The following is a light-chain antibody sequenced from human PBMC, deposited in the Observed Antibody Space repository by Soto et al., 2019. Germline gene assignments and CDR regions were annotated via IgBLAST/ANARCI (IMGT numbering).Light chain of an antibody. J-gene: IGKJ2*01. CDR1: QSLLHSNGYNY. CDR3: MQALQNPYT. Sequence: DIVMTQSPLSLPVTPGEPASISCRSSQSLLHSNGYNYLDWYLQKPGQSPQLLISLGSNRASGVPGRFSGSGSGTDFTLKISRVEAEDVGVYYCMQALQNPYTFGQGTKLEIK. CDR2: LGS. V-gene: IGKV2-28*01.